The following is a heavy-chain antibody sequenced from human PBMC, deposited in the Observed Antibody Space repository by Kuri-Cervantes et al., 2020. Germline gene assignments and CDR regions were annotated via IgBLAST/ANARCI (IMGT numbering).Heavy chain of an antibody. D-gene: IGHD1-26*01. CDR1: GFTFSSYG. CDR2: IWYDGSNK. J-gene: IGHJ4*02. V-gene: IGHV3-33*01. CDR3: ARDISERERKDY. Sequence: GGSLRLSCAASGFTFSSYGMHWVRQAPGKGLEWVAVIWYDGSNKYYADSVKGRFTISRDNSQNTLYLQMNSLRAEDTAVYYCARDISERERKDYWGQGTLVTVSS.